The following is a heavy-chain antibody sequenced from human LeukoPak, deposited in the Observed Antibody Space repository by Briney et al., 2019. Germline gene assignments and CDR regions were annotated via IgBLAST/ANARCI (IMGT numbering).Heavy chain of an antibody. Sequence: SETLSLTCTVSGGSISSYYWSWIRQPAGKGLEWIGRIYTSGSTNYNPSLKSRVTMSVDTSKNQFSLKLNSVIAADTAVYYCARATAAPSSYFFDHWGQGTLVTVSS. D-gene: IGHD6-25*01. CDR1: GGSISSYY. V-gene: IGHV4-4*07. CDR2: IYTSGST. CDR3: ARATAAPSSYFFDH. J-gene: IGHJ4*02.